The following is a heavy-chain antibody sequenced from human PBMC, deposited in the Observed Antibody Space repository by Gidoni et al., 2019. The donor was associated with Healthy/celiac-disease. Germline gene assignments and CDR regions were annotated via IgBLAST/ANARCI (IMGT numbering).Heavy chain of an antibody. CDR1: GYTFTRYG. CDR3: ARSIAARLNPKGRYWYFDL. CDR2: IRAYSGNT. Sequence: QVQLVQSGAEATKPGASVKASCNASGYTFTRYGLSWVRQAPGQGLEWMGWIRAYSGNTNYAQKLQGRVTMTTDTSTSTAYMELRSLRSDDTAVYYCARSIAARLNPKGRYWYFDLWGRGTLVTVSS. D-gene: IGHD6-6*01. J-gene: IGHJ2*01. V-gene: IGHV1-18*01.